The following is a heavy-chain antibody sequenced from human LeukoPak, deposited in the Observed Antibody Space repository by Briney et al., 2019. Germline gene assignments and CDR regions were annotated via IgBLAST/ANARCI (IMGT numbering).Heavy chain of an antibody. D-gene: IGHD6-19*01. V-gene: IGHV1-18*01. J-gene: IGHJ4*02. Sequence: ASVKVSCKASGYDFTSFGITWVRRAPGQGLEWMGWISPYNGNTRYAQKFHDRVAMTPDTSTTTAYMELRGLRFNDTAVYYCVRAGSGSGWYFDYGGQGTLVTVSS. CDR1: GYDFTSFG. CDR2: ISPYNGNT. CDR3: VRAGSGSGWYFDY.